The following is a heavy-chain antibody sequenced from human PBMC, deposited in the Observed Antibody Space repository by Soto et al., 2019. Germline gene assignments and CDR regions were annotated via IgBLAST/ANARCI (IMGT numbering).Heavy chain of an antibody. V-gene: IGHV4-59*08. CDR1: GGSISSYY. J-gene: IGHJ5*02. CDR2: IYYSGST. Sequence: PSETLSLTCTVSGGSISSYYWSWIRQPPGKGLEWIGYIYYSGSTNYNPSLKSRVTISVDTSKNQFSLKLSSVTAADTAVYYCARHRRTGNNWFDPWGQGTLVTVSS. CDR3: ARHRRTGNNWFDP.